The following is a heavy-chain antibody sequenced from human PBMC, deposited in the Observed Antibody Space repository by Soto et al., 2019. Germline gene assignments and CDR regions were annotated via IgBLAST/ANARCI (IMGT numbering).Heavy chain of an antibody. D-gene: IGHD6-19*01. CDR1: GFTLSSFS. J-gene: IGHJ5*01. Sequence: RGSLRLSCVASGFTLSSFSMSWVRQTPGKGLEWVSSTTTGNDYISYADSVKGRFTISRDNAKNSLFLQMNSLRAEDTALYFCARDSYSSLFDSWGQGTLVTVSS. CDR3: ARDSYSSLFDS. CDR2: TTTGNDYI. V-gene: IGHV3-21*01.